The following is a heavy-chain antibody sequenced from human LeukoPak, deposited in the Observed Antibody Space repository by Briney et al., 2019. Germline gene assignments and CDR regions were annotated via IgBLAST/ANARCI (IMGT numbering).Heavy chain of an antibody. J-gene: IGHJ3*02. CDR2: IGRSNTI. D-gene: IGHD3-10*01. CDR1: GFTFRSYS. Sequence: PGGSLRLSCAASGFTFRSYSMSWVRQAPEKGLEWVSSIGRSNTIYYADSVKGRFTISRDNAKTSLYLQMNSLRAEDTAVYYCARSEVGSPFDIWGQGTMVTVSS. V-gene: IGHV3-21*01. CDR3: ARSEVGSPFDI.